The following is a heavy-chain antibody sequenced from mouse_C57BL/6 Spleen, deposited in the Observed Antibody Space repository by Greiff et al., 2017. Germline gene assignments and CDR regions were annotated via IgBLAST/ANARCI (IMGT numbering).Heavy chain of an antibody. CDR1: GYTFTSYW. Sequence: QVQLQQSGAELVRPGSSVKLSCKASGYTFTSYWMDWVKQRPGQGLEWIGNIYPSDSETHYNQKFKDKATLTVDKSSSTAYMQLSSLTSEDSAVYYCARYYGSSYGVAYWGQGTLVTVSA. J-gene: IGHJ3*01. V-gene: IGHV1-61*01. CDR3: ARYYGSSYGVAY. D-gene: IGHD1-1*01. CDR2: IYPSDSET.